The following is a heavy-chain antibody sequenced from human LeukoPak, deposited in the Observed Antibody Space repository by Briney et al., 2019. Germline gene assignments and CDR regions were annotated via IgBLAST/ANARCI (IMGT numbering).Heavy chain of an antibody. CDR1: GYTFTGYY. CDR2: INPNSGGT. V-gene: IGHV1-2*02. J-gene: IGHJ5*02. D-gene: IGHD6-6*01. Sequence: ASVKVSCKASGYTFTGYYMHWVRQAPGQGLEGMGWINPNSGGTNYAPKFQGRVTMTGDTSISTAYMELSRLGSDDTAVYYCARRRGGSSFGWFDPWGQGTLVTVSS. CDR3: ARRRGGSSFGWFDP.